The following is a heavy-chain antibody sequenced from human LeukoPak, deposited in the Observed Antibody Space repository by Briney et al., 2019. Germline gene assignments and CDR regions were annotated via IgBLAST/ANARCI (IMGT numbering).Heavy chain of an antibody. D-gene: IGHD6-13*01. CDR2: IIPIFGTA. V-gene: IGHV1-69*13. J-gene: IGHJ6*02. CDR1: GGTFSSYA. CDR3: ARSGPIAAAGTLTPVAYYYYGMDV. Sequence: GASVKVSCKASGGTFSSYAISWVRQAPGQGLEWMGGIIPIFGTANYAQKFQGRVTITADESTSTAYMELSSLRSEDTAVYYCARSGPIAAAGTLTPVAYYYYGMDVWGQGTTVTVSS.